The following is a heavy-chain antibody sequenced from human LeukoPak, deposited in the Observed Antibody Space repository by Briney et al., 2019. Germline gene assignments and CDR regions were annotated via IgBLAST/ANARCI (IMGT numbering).Heavy chain of an antibody. Sequence: NAGGSLRLSCAASGFTFSDYYMSWIRQAPGKGLEWVSYISSSGSTIYYADSVKGRFTISRDNAKNSLYLQMNSLRAEDTAVYYCARERGDGSSGAFDIWGQGTMVTVSS. CDR2: ISSSGSTI. V-gene: IGHV3-11*04. D-gene: IGHD1-26*01. J-gene: IGHJ3*02. CDR3: ARERGDGSSGAFDI. CDR1: GFTFSDYY.